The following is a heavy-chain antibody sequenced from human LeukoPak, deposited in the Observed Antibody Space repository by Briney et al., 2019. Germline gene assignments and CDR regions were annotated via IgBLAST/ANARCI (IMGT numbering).Heavy chain of an antibody. CDR1: GFIFSNYA. V-gene: IGHV3-23*01. D-gene: IGHD6-19*01. Sequence: GGSLRLSCAASGFIFSNYAMSWVRQAPGKGLEWVSAISGSGGSTYYADSVKGRFIISSDNSKNTLYPQMNSLRAEDTAVYYCARTYTSGVSWFDPWGQGTLVTVSS. J-gene: IGHJ5*02. CDR2: ISGSGGST. CDR3: ARTYTSGVSWFDP.